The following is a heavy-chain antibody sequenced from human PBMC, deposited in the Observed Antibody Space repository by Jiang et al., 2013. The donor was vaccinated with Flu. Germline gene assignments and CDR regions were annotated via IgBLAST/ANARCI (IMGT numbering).Heavy chain of an antibody. CDR1: TFSSYA. CDR3: AREVCGGDCSPGL. J-gene: IGHJ4*02. Sequence: TFSSYAISWVRQAPGQGLEWMGRIIPILGIANYAQKFQGRVTITADKSTSTAYMELSSLRSEDTAVYYCAREVCGGDCSPGLWGQGTLVTVSS. D-gene: IGHD2-21*02. V-gene: IGHV1-69*04. CDR2: IIPILGIA.